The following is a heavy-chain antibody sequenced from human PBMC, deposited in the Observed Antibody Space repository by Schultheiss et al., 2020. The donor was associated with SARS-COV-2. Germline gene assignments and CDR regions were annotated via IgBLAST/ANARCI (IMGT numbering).Heavy chain of an antibody. J-gene: IGHJ4*02. V-gene: IGHV3-33*08. CDR3: ARGGYDYVWGSYRYHLDY. CDR2: IWYDGSNK. Sequence: GGSLRLSCAASGFTFSRYAMHWVRQAPGKGLEWVAVIWYDGSNKYYADSVKGRFTISRDNSKNTLYLQMNSLRAEDTAVYYCARGGYDYVWGSYRYHLDYWGQGTLVTVSS. CDR1: GFTFSRYA. D-gene: IGHD3-16*02.